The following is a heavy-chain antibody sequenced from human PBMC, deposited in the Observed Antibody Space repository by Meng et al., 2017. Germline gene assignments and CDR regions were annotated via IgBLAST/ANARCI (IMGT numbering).Heavy chain of an antibody. D-gene: IGHD4-17*01. Sequence: ASVKVSCKVSGYTLTELSMHWVRQAPGKGLERMGGFDPEDGETIYAQKFQGRVTMTEDTSTDTAYMELSSLRSEDTAVYYCATARHDYGDYGSFQHWGQGTLVTVSS. CDR3: ATARHDYGDYGSFQH. J-gene: IGHJ1*01. V-gene: IGHV1-24*01. CDR2: FDPEDGET. CDR1: GYTLTELS.